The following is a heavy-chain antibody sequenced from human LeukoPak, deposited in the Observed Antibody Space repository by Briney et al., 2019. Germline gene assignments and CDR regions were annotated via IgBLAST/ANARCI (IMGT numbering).Heavy chain of an antibody. CDR1: GFTFSSYW. V-gene: IGHV3-7*01. J-gene: IGHJ4*02. CDR2: IKQDGSEK. CDR3: ARDPTKGGYSSGYFDY. Sequence: GGSLRLSCAASGFTFSSYWMSWVRQAPGKGLEWVANIKQDGSEKYYVDSVKGRFTISRDNAKNSLYLQMNSLRAEDTAVYYCARDPTKGGYSSGYFDYWGQGTLVTVSS. D-gene: IGHD6-19*01.